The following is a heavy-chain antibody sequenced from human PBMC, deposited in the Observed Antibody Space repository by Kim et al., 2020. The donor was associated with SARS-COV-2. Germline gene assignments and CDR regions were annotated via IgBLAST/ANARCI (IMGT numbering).Heavy chain of an antibody. D-gene: IGHD3-22*01. J-gene: IGHJ5*02. V-gene: IGHV4-31*03. CDR3: ARDGSGYNFGWFDP. CDR1: AGSMNSGGYY. Sequence: SETLSLTCTVPAGSMNSGGYYWSWIRQHPGKGLEWIGYIYDSGRTSYNPSLRSRLTMSIDTSKNQFSLKLSSLTAADTAVYYCARDGSGYNFGWFDPWGQGILVTVSS. CDR2: IYDSGRT.